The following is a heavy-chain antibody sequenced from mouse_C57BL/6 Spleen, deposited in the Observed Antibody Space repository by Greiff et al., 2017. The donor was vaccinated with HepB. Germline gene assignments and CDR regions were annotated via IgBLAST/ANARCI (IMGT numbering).Heavy chain of an antibody. CDR3: AEGSITW. D-gene: IGHD1-1*01. CDR1: GYAFSSSW. CDR2: IYPGDGDT. V-gene: IGHV1-82*01. Sequence: QVQLQQSGPELVKPGASVKISCKASGYAFSSSWMNWVKQRPGKGLEWIGRIYPGDGDTNYNGKFKGKATLTAAKSSSTAYMQLSSLTSEDSAVYFCAEGSITWWGQGTTLTVSS. J-gene: IGHJ2*01.